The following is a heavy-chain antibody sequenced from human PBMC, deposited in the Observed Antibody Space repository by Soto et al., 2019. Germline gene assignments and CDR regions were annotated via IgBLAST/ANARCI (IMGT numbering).Heavy chain of an antibody. V-gene: IGHV1-58*01. J-gene: IGHJ4*02. CDR2: IVVGSGNT. CDR3: ARDHPHSYGVYYFDY. D-gene: IGHD5-18*01. Sequence: GASVKVSCKASVFTFTSSAVQWVRQARGQRLEWIGWIVVGSGNTNYAQKFQERVTISIDTSKNQVSLKVNSVTAADTAVYYCARDHPHSYGVYYFDYWGQGTPVTVSS. CDR1: VFTFTSSA.